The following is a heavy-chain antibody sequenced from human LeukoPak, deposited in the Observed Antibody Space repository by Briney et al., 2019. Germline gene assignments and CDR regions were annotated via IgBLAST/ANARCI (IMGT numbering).Heavy chain of an antibody. Sequence: SVKVSCKASGGTFSSYTISWVRQAPGQGLEWMGRIIPILGIANYAQKFQGRVTITADKPTSTAYMELSSLRSEDTAVYYCARVVRYSSSWEDYWGQGTLVTVSS. CDR3: ARVVRYSSSWEDY. V-gene: IGHV1-69*02. CDR1: GGTFSSYT. CDR2: IIPILGIA. J-gene: IGHJ4*02. D-gene: IGHD6-13*01.